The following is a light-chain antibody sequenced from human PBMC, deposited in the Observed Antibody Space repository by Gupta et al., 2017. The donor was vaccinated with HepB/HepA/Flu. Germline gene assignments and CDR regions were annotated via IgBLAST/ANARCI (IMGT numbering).Light chain of an antibody. V-gene: IGLV1-47*01. CDR1: SSNIGSNY. CDR3: AAWDDSLSAWV. J-gene: IGLJ3*02. CDR2: RNN. Sequence: SVLTQPPSASGPPGQRVTISCSGSSSNIGSNYVYWYQQLPGTAPKLLIYRNNQRPSGVPDRFSGSKSGTSASLAIGGRRSEDEADYYCAAWDDSLSAWVFGGGTKLTVL.